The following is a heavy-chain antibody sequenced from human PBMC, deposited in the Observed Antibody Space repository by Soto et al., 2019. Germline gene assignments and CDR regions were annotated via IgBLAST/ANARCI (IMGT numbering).Heavy chain of an antibody. CDR2: IYYSGST. Sequence: SETLSLTCTVSGGSISSYYWSWIRQPPGKGLEWIGYIYYSGSTNYNPSLKSRVTISVDTSKNQFSLKLSSVTAADTAVYCCARHGVAHYYYMDVWGKGTTVTVSS. J-gene: IGHJ6*03. CDR3: ARHGVAHYYYMDV. D-gene: IGHD2-15*01. V-gene: IGHV4-59*08. CDR1: GGSISSYY.